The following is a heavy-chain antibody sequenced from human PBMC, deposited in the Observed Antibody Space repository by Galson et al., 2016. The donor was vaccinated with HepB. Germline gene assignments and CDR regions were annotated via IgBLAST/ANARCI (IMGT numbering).Heavy chain of an antibody. CDR3: ARDVVRVLPTATALSYYYCMDV. Sequence: TLSLTCAVTGGSISSGDYSWSWIRQPPGKGLEWIGYIYDSGRTNYNPALKSRLTISVDTSKNQFSLKLRPVTAADTAVYSCARDVVRVLPTATALSYYYCMDVWGKGTTVTVSS. CDR1: GGSISSGDYS. V-gene: IGHV4-30-2*05. D-gene: IGHD2/OR15-2a*01. J-gene: IGHJ6*03. CDR2: IYDSGRT.